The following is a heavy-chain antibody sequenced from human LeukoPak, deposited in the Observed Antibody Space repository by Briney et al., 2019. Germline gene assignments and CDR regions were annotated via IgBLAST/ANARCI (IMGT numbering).Heavy chain of an antibody. CDR2: IYTSGST. CDR3: ARDVVAARGSFDY. CDR1: GGSINGFY. Sequence: SETLSLTCTVSGGSINGFYWSWIRQAAGKGLEWIGHIYTSGSTNYNPSLRSRVTMSVDMSKNQFSLKLRSVTAADTAVYYCARDVVAARGSFDYWGQGTLVTVSS. J-gene: IGHJ4*02. V-gene: IGHV4-4*07. D-gene: IGHD2-2*01.